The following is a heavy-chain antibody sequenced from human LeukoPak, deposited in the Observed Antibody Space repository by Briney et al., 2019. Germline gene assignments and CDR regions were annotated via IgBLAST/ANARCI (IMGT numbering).Heavy chain of an antibody. Sequence: SETLSLTCTVSGGSIGSYYWSWIRQPPGKGLEWIGYIYYSGSTNYNPSLKSRVTISVDTSKNQLSLKLSSVTAADTAVYYCAREGYSYGNAFDIWGQGAMVTVSS. CDR3: AREGYSYGNAFDI. V-gene: IGHV4-59*01. D-gene: IGHD5-18*01. CDR1: GGSIGSYY. J-gene: IGHJ3*02. CDR2: IYYSGST.